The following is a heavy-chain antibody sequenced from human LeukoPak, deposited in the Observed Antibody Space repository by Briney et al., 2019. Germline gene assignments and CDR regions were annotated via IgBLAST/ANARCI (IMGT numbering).Heavy chain of an antibody. V-gene: IGHV3-23*01. Sequence: GGSLRLSCAASGFTFSSYAMSWVRQAPGRGLEWVSAISGSGGSTYYADSVKGRFTISRDNSKNTLYLQMNSLRAEDTAVYYRTSYLAAADEPDNWFDPWGQGTLVTVSS. CDR2: ISGSGGST. D-gene: IGHD6-13*01. CDR3: TSYLAAADEPDNWFDP. J-gene: IGHJ5*02. CDR1: GFTFSSYA.